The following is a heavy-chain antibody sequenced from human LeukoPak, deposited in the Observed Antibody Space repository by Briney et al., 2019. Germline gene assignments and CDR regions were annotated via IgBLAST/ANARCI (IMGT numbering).Heavy chain of an antibody. J-gene: IGHJ6*03. CDR2: INHSGST. Sequence: SETLSLTCAVYGGSFSGYYWSWIRQPPGKGLEWIGEINHSGSTNYNPSLKSRVTISVDTSKNQFSLKLSSVTAADTAVYYCARRGSGWLTLYYYYYMDVWGKGTTVTISS. D-gene: IGHD6-19*01. V-gene: IGHV4-34*01. CDR1: GGSFSGYY. CDR3: ARRGSGWLTLYYYYYMDV.